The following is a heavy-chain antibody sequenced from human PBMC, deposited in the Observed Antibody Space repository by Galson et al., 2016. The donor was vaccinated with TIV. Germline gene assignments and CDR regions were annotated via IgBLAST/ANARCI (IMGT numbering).Heavy chain of an antibody. V-gene: IGHV2-70*11. J-gene: IGHJ6*02. D-gene: IGHD5-18*01. CDR2: VDWDDDK. CDR3: PRVEMVGYSRAPGGYYHAMDV. CDR1: GFSLRTAGMS. Sequence: PALVKPTQTLTLTCTLSGFSLRTAGMSVHWIRQPPGKALEWLARVDWDDDKYYSVSQRTRLTISKDTSKNKVGLKMTNINPVDSATYYCPRVEMVGYSRAPGGYYHAMDVWGQGTTVTVSS.